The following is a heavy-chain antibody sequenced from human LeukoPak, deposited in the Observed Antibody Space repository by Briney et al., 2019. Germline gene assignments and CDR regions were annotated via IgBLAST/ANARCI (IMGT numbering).Heavy chain of an antibody. Sequence: SETLSLTCTVSGVSISIYYWSWIRQPAGKGLEWIGRIYTSGSTNYNPSLNSRVTMSVDTSKNQFSLKLSSVTAADTAMYYCARDGAWSSSGWYGIDYWGQGTLVTVSS. CDR2: IYTSGST. J-gene: IGHJ4*02. D-gene: IGHD6-19*01. V-gene: IGHV4-4*07. CDR1: GVSISIYY. CDR3: ARDGAWSSSGWYGIDY.